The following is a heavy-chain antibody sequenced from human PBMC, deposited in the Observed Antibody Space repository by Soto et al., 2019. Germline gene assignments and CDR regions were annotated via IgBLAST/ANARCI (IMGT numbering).Heavy chain of an antibody. V-gene: IGHV1-69*13. Sequence: GASVKVSCKASGGTFSSYAISWVRQAPGQGLEWMGWIIPIFGTANYAQKFQGRVTITADESTSTAYMELSSLRSEDTAVYYCASSSGYSLPFDYWGQGTLVTVSS. CDR3: ASSSGYSLPFDY. D-gene: IGHD3-22*01. J-gene: IGHJ4*02. CDR1: GGTFSSYA. CDR2: IIPIFGTA.